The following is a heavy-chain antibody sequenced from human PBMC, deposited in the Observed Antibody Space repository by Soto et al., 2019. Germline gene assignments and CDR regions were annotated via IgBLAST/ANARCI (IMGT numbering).Heavy chain of an antibody. CDR1: GFTFSSYA. J-gene: IGHJ4*02. CDR3: AKEWNYDILTGYLYYFDH. Sequence: GGSLRLSCAASGFTFSSYAMSWVRQAPGKGLEWVSGISGSGGSSYYADFVKGRFTISRDHSKNTLYLQMNGLRAEDTAVYYCAKEWNYDILTGYLYYFDHWGQGTLVTVSS. V-gene: IGHV3-23*01. CDR2: ISGSGGSS. D-gene: IGHD3-9*01.